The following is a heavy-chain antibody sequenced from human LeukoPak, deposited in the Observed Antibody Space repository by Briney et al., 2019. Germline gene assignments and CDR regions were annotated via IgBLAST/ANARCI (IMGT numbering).Heavy chain of an antibody. CDR3: ARDIVVVPAAIYYFDY. D-gene: IGHD2-2*02. V-gene: IGHV3-7*01. CDR1: GFTFSSYW. J-gene: IGHJ4*02. Sequence: GGSLRLSXAASGFTFSSYWMSWVRQAPGKGLEWVANIKQDGSEKYYVDSGKGRFTISRDNAKNSLYLQMNSLRAEDTAVYYCARDIVVVPAAIYYFDYWGQGTLVTVSS. CDR2: IKQDGSEK.